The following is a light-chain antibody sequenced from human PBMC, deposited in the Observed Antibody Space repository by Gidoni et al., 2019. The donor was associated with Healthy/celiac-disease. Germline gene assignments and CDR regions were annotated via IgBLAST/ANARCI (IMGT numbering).Light chain of an antibody. CDR1: QSISSW. V-gene: IGKV1-5*03. CDR3: QQHNSYPFT. Sequence: DIQMTQSPSTLSASVGDRVTITCLASQSISSWLAWYQQKPGKAPKLLIYKASSLESGVPSRFSGSGSGTEFTLTISSLQPDDFATYYCQQHNSYPFTFGPGTKVDIK. CDR2: KAS. J-gene: IGKJ3*01.